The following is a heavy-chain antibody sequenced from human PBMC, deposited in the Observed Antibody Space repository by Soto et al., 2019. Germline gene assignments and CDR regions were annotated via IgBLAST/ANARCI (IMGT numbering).Heavy chain of an antibody. V-gene: IGHV4-31*03. CDR2: IYYSGTT. J-gene: IGHJ5*02. CDR3: ARGAKNWFDP. CDR1: GGSIDSDGSY. Sequence: SETLSLTCTVSGGSIDSDGSYWSWIRQSPGEGLEWLGYIYYSGTTYYNPSLKSRVSISLDTSKNQFSLKLSSVTAADTAVYLCARGAKNWFDPWGQGTLVTVSS.